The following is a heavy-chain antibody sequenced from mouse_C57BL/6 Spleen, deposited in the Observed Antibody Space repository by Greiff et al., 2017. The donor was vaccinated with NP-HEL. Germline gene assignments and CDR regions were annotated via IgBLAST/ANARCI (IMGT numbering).Heavy chain of an antibody. CDR2: ISSGGDYI. CDR1: GFTFSSYA. V-gene: IGHV5-9-1*02. CDR3: TRDYYDYDGLAY. J-gene: IGHJ3*01. Sequence: EVQGVESGEGLVKPGGSLKLSCAASGFTFSSYAMSWVRQTPEKRLEWVAYISSGGDYIYYADTVKGRFTISRDNARNTLYLQMSSLKSEDTAMYYCTRDYYDYDGLAYWGQGTLVTVSA. D-gene: IGHD2-4*01.